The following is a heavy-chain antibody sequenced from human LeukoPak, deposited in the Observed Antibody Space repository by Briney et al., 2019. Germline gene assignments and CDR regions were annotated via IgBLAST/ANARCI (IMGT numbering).Heavy chain of an antibody. D-gene: IGHD5-24*01. CDR3: AKKKERARWFPVAMATDSKSFDY. J-gene: IGHJ4*02. Sequence: PGGSLRLSCAASGFTFSSYAMSWVRQAPGKGLEWVSAISGSGGSTYYADSVKGRFTISRDNSKNTLYLQMNSLRAEDTAVYYCAKKKERARWFPVAMATDSKSFDYWGQGTLVTVSS. CDR1: GFTFSSYA. CDR2: ISGSGGST. V-gene: IGHV3-23*01.